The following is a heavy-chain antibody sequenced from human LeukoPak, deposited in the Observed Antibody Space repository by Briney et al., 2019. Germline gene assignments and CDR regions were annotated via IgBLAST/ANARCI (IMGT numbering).Heavy chain of an antibody. CDR3: ARDMPRYHYYGSGRDAFDI. Sequence: PSETLSLTCTVSGGSISSSSYYWGWIRQPRGKGLEWIGSIYYSGSTYYNPSLKSRVTISVDTSKNQFSLKLSCVTAAETAVYYCARDMPRYHYYGSGRDAFDIWGQGTMVTVSS. J-gene: IGHJ3*02. CDR2: IYYSGST. CDR1: GGSISSSSYY. V-gene: IGHV4-39*07. D-gene: IGHD3-10*01.